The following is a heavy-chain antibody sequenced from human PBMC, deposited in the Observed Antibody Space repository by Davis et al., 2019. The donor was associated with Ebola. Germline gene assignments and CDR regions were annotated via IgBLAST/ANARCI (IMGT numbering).Heavy chain of an antibody. V-gene: IGHV3-7*01. CDR2: IKQDGSEK. Sequence: PGGSLRLSCAASGFSFSSYAMSWVRQAPGKGLEWVANIKQDGSEKYYVDSVKGRFTISRDNAKNSLYLQMNSLRAEDTAVYYCARYDVYGGEDFDYWGQGTLVTVCS. J-gene: IGHJ4*02. CDR1: GFSFSSYA. D-gene: IGHD4-23*01. CDR3: ARYDVYGGEDFDY.